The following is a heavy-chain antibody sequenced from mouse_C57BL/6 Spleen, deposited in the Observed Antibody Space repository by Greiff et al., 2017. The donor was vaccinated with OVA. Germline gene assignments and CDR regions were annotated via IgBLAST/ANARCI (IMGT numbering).Heavy chain of an antibody. CDR2: SRNKANDYTT. V-gene: IGHV7-1*01. Sequence: EVNVVESGGGLVQSGRSLRLSCATSGFTFSDFYMEWVRQAPGKGLEWIAASRNKANDYTTEYSASVKGRFIVSRDTSQSILYLQMNALRAEDTAIYYCARDAYAYDAMDYWGQGTSVTVSS. CDR3: ARDAYAYDAMDY. CDR1: GFTFSDFY. J-gene: IGHJ4*01.